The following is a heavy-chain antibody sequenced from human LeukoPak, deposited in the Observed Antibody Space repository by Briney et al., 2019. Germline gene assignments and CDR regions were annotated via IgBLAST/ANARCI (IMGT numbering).Heavy chain of an antibody. D-gene: IGHD6-13*01. Sequence: GGSLRLSCAVSGFAFGSEATSRVRQSPARGLEWVASISPGGGTTYYADYVKGRFIISRDNSKNTLYLQMNSLRAEDTAVYYCAKDLVQQLVPGGFDPWGQGTLVTVSS. CDR1: GFAFGSEA. CDR3: AKDLVQQLVPGGFDP. J-gene: IGHJ5*02. V-gene: IGHV3-23*01. CDR2: ISPGGGTT.